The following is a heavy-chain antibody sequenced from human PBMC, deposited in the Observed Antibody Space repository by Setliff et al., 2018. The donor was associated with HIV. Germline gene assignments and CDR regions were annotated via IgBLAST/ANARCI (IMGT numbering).Heavy chain of an antibody. CDR1: GYTFTRYF. D-gene: IGHD1-26*01. Sequence: ASVKDSCKASGYTFTRYFMHCVRQAPGQGLEWLGMINPSGGSTWYAQKFQGRVTMTGDTSTNTLYMELSSLRSEDTAVYYCARGWEGGMDYWGQGTLVTVSS. V-gene: IGHV1-46*01. J-gene: IGHJ4*02. CDR3: ARGWEGGMDY. CDR2: INPSGGST.